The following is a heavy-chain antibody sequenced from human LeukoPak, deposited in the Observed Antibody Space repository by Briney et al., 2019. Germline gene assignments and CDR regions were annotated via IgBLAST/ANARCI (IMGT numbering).Heavy chain of an antibody. V-gene: IGHV1-69*05. CDR1: GGTFSSYA. D-gene: IGHD4-11*01. J-gene: IGHJ3*02. CDR3: ARGDYKGIDAFDI. Sequence: SVKVACKASGGTFSSYAISWVRQAPGQGLEWMGGIIPIFGTATYAQKFQGRVTITTDESTSTAYMELSSLRSEDTAVYYCARGDYKGIDAFDIWGQGTMVTVSS. CDR2: IIPIFGTA.